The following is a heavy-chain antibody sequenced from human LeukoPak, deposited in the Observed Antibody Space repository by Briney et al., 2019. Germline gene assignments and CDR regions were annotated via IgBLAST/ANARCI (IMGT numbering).Heavy chain of an antibody. V-gene: IGHV1-24*01. D-gene: IGHD3-9*01. Sequence: VASVKVSCKVSGYTLTELSMHWVRQAPGKGLEWMGGFGPEDGETIYAQKFQGRVTMTEDTSTDTAYMELSSLRSEDTAVYYCATGGLVRQNPPNNWFDPWGQGTLVTVSS. CDR1: GYTLTELS. J-gene: IGHJ5*02. CDR2: FGPEDGET. CDR3: ATGGLVRQNPPNNWFDP.